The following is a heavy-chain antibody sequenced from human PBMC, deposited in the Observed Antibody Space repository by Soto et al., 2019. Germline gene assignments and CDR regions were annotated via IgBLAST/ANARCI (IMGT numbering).Heavy chain of an antibody. D-gene: IGHD4-4*01. J-gene: IGHJ6*02. CDR3: AKAKLQYYYYGMDV. CDR2: ISGSGGST. CDR1: GFTFSSYA. V-gene: IGHV3-23*01. Sequence: HLGGSLRLSCAASGFTFSSYAMSWVRQVPGKGLEWVSAISGSGGSTYYADSVKGRFTISRDNSKNTLYLQMNSLRAEDTAVYYCAKAKLQYYYYGMDVWGQGTTVTVSS.